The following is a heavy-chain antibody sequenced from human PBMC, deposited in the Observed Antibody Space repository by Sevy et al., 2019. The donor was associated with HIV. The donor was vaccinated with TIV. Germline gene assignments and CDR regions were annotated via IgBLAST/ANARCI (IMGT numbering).Heavy chain of an antibody. V-gene: IGHV2-5*02. D-gene: IGHD3-9*01. CDR1: GFSFSTSGVG. Sequence: SGPTLVKPTQTLTLTYTFSGFSFSTSGVGVGWIRQPPGKAPEWLAMIYWDGDTRYSPSLMNRLTITKDTSKDQVVLRMANMEPVDTGTYYCAHRRSKGITITEFDYWGQGTLVTVSS. CDR2: IYWDGDT. J-gene: IGHJ4*02. CDR3: AHRRSKGITITEFDY.